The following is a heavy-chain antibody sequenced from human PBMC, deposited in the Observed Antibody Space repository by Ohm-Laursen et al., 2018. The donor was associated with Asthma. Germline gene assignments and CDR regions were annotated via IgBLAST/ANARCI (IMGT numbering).Heavy chain of an antibody. D-gene: IGHD5-24*01. CDR1: GLTFSSYS. CDR3: SRVKQFSSAFDI. V-gene: IGHV3-48*01. Sequence: GSLRLSCAAFGLTFSSYSMSWVRQAPGKGLEWISYMSSATNIIYYADSVKGRFTISRDDAKNSLYLQMNSLRADDTAVYYCSRVKQFSSAFDIWGQGTMVTVSS. J-gene: IGHJ3*02. CDR2: MSSATNII.